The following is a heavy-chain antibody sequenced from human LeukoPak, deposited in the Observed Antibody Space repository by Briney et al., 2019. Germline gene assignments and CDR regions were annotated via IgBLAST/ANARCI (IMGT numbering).Heavy chain of an antibody. CDR3: AKTYYYDSSVYFQH. J-gene: IGHJ1*01. Sequence: GESLKISCKGSGYSFSSYWIGWVRQMPAKGLEWMGIIYPGDSDIRYSPSFQGQVTISADKSTSTAYLQWSSLKASDTAMYYCAKTYYYDSSVYFQHWGQGTLVTVSS. CDR1: GYSFSSYW. V-gene: IGHV5-51*01. D-gene: IGHD3-22*01. CDR2: IYPGDSDI.